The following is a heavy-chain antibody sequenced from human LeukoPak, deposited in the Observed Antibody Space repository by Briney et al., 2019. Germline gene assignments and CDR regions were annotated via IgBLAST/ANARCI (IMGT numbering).Heavy chain of an antibody. Sequence: GGSLRLSCAASGFIFSRYSMSRVRQAPGKGLEWVSAISGSGTTIYYGDSVKGRFTISRDNSKNTIYLQINSLRAEDTAVYYCAKDSGGTYFYFYYYMDVWGKGTTVTVPS. D-gene: IGHD1-26*01. CDR2: ISGSGTTI. J-gene: IGHJ6*03. CDR1: GFIFSRYS. V-gene: IGHV3-23*01. CDR3: AKDSGGTYFYFYYYMDV.